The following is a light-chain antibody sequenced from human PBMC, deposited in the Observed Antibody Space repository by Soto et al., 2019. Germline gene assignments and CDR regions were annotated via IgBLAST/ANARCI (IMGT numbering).Light chain of an antibody. CDR2: GAS. V-gene: IGKV3-15*01. J-gene: IGKJ4*02. CDR3: QQNNNWPRT. Sequence: EIVMTQSPATLSVSPGERATLSCRASQSVSSNLAWYQQKPGKAPRLLIYGASTRDTGIPSRFSGSGSGTEDTLTISSLQYEDFAVYYCQQNNNWPRTFGGGTKVEIK. CDR1: QSVSSN.